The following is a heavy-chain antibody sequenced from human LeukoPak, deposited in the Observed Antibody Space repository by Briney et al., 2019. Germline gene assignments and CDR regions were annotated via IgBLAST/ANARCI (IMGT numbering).Heavy chain of an antibody. J-gene: IGHJ4*02. D-gene: IGHD2-15*01. CDR3: ARAPYCIGGSCRFDY. Sequence: GGSLRLSCAVSGFTSSSYWMSWVRQAPGKGLEWVANIKQDGSEKYNVDSVKGRFTISRDNAKNSLYLQMNSLRAEDAAVYYCARAPYCIGGSCRFDYWGQGTLVSVPS. CDR2: IKQDGSEK. CDR1: GFTSSSYW. V-gene: IGHV3-7*03.